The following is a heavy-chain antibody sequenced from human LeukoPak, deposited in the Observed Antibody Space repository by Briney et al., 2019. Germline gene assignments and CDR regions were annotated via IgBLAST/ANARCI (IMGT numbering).Heavy chain of an antibody. V-gene: IGHV6-1*01. Sequence: PSQTLSLTCSISGDSASITTAAWNWIRQSPSRGLEWLGRTYYRSKWYNDYVVSVKSRITINPDTSKNQFSLQLNSVTPEDSAVYYCARETYVFPIWRPQPMLTVSS. J-gene: IGHJ3*02. CDR3: ARETYVFPI. CDR1: GDSASITTAA. CDR2: TYYRSKWYN.